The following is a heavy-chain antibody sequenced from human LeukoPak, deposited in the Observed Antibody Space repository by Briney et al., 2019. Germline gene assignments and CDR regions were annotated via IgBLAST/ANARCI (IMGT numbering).Heavy chain of an antibody. Sequence: PGGSLRLSCAASGFTLSRYAMTWVRQAPGKGLDWVSAISGSGDNTYYADSVKGRFTVSRDNSKNTLYLQMNSLRAEDTAVYYCAKDERFGEFPLGTFDCWGQGTLVTVS. V-gene: IGHV3-23*01. J-gene: IGHJ4*02. CDR3: AKDERFGEFPLGTFDC. D-gene: IGHD3-10*01. CDR2: ISGSGDNT. CDR1: GFTLSRYA.